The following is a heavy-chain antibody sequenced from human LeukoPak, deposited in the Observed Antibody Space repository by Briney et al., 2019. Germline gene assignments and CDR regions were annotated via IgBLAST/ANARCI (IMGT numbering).Heavy chain of an antibody. CDR1: GGSISSGDYY. CDR3: ARDGYCTNGVCPYYYYGMDI. V-gene: IGHV4-30-4*01. CDR2: IYYSGST. D-gene: IGHD2-8*01. Sequence: PSETLSLTCTVSGGSISSGDYYWSWIRQPPGKGLEWIGYIYYSGSTYYNPSLKSRVTISVDTSKNQFSLKLSSVTAADTAGYYCARDGYCTNGVCPYYYYGMDIWGQGTTVTVSS. J-gene: IGHJ6*02.